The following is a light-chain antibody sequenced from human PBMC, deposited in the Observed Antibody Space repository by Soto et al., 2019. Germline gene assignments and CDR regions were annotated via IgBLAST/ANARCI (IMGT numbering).Light chain of an antibody. Sequence: EIVLTQSPATLSLSPGERATLSCGARQSVSSSYLAWYQQKPGLAPRLLIYDASSRATGIPDRFSGSGSGTDFTLTISRLEPEDFAVYYCQQYGSSRRTFGQGTKVEIK. V-gene: IGKV3D-20*01. J-gene: IGKJ1*01. CDR2: DAS. CDR3: QQYGSSRRT. CDR1: QSVSSSY.